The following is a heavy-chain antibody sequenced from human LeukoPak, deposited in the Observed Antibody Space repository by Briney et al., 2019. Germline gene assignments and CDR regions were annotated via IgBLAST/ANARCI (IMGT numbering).Heavy chain of an antibody. V-gene: IGHV3-66*01. CDR3: AREREYGGTLDY. D-gene: IGHD4-23*01. CDR2: IYSGGST. CDR1: GFTLSSNY. J-gene: IGHJ4*02. Sequence: GGSLTLSCAASGFTLSSNYMIWVRQAPGKGLEWVSVIYSGGSTNYTDSVKGRFTISRDISKNTLYLQMNSLRAEHTAVYYCAREREYGGTLDYWGQGTVVTVPS.